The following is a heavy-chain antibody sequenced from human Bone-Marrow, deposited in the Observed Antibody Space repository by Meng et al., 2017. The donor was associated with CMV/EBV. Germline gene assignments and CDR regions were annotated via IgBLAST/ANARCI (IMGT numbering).Heavy chain of an antibody. CDR1: GFTFSSYD. CDR3: ARDLGNGRITMSY. J-gene: IGHJ4*02. CDR2: IGTAGDT. D-gene: IGHD3-10*02. Sequence: GESLKISCAASGFTFSSYDMHWVRQATGKGLEWVSAIGTAGDTYYPGSVKGRFTISRENAKNSLYLQMNSLRAGDTAVYYCARDLGNGRITMSYWGQGTLVTVSS. V-gene: IGHV3-13*01.